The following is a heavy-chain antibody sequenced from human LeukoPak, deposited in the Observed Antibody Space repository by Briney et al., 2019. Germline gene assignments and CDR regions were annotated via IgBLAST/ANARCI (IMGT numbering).Heavy chain of an antibody. CDR1: GFIFSTYW. Sequence: PGGSLRLSCAASGFIFSTYWMTWVRQAPGKGLEWVANIKQDGSEKNYADSVKGRFFISRDNSNNTVYLQVNSLRAEDTAVYSCVRDQGTTMTSYAFHIWGQGTMVTVSS. J-gene: IGHJ3*02. V-gene: IGHV3-7*01. D-gene: IGHD4-17*01. CDR3: VRDQGTTMTSYAFHI. CDR2: IKQDGSEK.